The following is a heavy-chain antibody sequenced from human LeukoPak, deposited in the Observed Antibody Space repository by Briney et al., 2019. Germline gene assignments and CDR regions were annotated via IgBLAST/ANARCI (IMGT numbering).Heavy chain of an antibody. CDR2: ISYDGSNK. J-gene: IGHJ4*02. CDR1: GFTFSSYA. CDR3: ASLTISMIVALEPHFDY. V-gene: IGHV3-30-3*01. D-gene: IGHD3-22*01. Sequence: PWGFLRLSCAASGFTFSSYAMHWVRQAPGKGLEWVAVISYDGSNKYYADSVKGRFTISRDNSKNTLYLQMNSLRAEDTAVYYCASLTISMIVALEPHFDYWGQGTLVTVSS.